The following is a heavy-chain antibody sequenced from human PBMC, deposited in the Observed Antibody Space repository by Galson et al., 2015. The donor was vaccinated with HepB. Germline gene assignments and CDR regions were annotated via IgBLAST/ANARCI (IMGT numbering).Heavy chain of an antibody. CDR1: GFTFSSYA. V-gene: IGHV3-30*04. D-gene: IGHD6-19*01. J-gene: IGHJ6*02. CDR2: ISYDGSNK. CDR3: ARGKPSSGWQRDYYYYGMDV. Sequence: SLRLSCAASGFTFSSYAMHWVRQAPGKGLEWVAVISYDGSNKYYADSVKGRFTISRDNSKNTLYPQMNSLRAEDTAVYYCARGKPSSGWQRDYYYYGMDVWGQGTTVTVSS.